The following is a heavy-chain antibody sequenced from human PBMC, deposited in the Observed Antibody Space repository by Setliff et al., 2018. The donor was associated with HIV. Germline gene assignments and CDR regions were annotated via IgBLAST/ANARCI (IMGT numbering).Heavy chain of an antibody. J-gene: IGHJ3*01. V-gene: IGHV1-69*13. D-gene: IGHD5-12*01. CDR3: ARDQATGYEKVWFSWIDP. Sequence: GASLKVSCKASGGTFSLYAINWVRQAPGQGLEWMGGIIPIFNTANYAQKFQGRVTITADGSTSTAYMELSSLRFEDTATYYCARDQATGYEKVWFSWIDPWGQGTMVTVSS. CDR1: GGTFSLYA. CDR2: IIPIFNTA.